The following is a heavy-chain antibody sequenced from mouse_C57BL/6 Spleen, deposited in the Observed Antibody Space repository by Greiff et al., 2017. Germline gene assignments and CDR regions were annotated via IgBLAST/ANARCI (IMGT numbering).Heavy chain of an antibody. CDR3: ARAPSLYYGKGSFDY. J-gene: IGHJ2*01. Sequence: QVQLQQSDAELVKPGASVKISCKVSGYTFTDHTIHWMKQRPEQGLAWIGYIYPRDGSTKYNEKFKGKATLTADKSSSTAYMQLNSLTSEDSAVDFCARAPSLYYGKGSFDYWGQGTTLTVSS. D-gene: IGHD1-1*01. CDR2: IYPRDGST. V-gene: IGHV1-78*01. CDR1: GYTFTDHT.